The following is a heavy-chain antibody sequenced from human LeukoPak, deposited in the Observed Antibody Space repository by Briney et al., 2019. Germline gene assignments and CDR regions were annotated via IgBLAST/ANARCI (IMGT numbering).Heavy chain of an antibody. CDR1: GYTFTDYY. CDR2: INPGDSST. Sequence: GASVRVSCTASGYTFTDYYMHWVRQAPGQGLEWMGSINPGDSSTTYAQRFQGRVTMTRDTSTSTVYMDLSSLRSEDTAMYYCARGEGNGWYKYWGQGTLVTVSS. CDR3: ARGEGNGWYKY. J-gene: IGHJ4*02. V-gene: IGHV1-46*01. D-gene: IGHD6-19*01.